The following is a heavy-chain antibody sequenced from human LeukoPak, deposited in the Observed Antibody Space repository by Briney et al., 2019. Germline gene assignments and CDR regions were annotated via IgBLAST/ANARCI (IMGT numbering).Heavy chain of an antibody. CDR3: AKVGNSGRGSYRGLDY. Sequence: GGSLRLSCAASGFTFSSYAMSWVRQAPGKGLEWVSAISGSGGSTYYADSVKGRFTISRDNSKNTLYLQMNSLRAKDTAVYYCAKVGNSGRGSYRGLDYWGQEPWSPSPQ. CDR2: ISGSGGST. CDR1: GFTFSSYA. D-gene: IGHD1-26*01. J-gene: IGHJ4*01. V-gene: IGHV3-23*01.